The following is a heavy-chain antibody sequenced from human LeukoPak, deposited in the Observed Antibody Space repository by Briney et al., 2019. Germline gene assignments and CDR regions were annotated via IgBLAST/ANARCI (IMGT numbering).Heavy chain of an antibody. CDR1: GYTFTSYG. CDR3: ARDIGYGSGAYYFDY. CDR2: ISAYNGNT. Sequence: ASVKVSCKASGYTFTSYGISWVRQAPGQGLEWMGWISAYNGNTNYAQKLQGRVTMTRDMSTSTVYMELSSLRSEDTAVYYCARDIGYGSGAYYFDYWGQGTLVTVSS. J-gene: IGHJ4*02. V-gene: IGHV1-18*01. D-gene: IGHD3-10*01.